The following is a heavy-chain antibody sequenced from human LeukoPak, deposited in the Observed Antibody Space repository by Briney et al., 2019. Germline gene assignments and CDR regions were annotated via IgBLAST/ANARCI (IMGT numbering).Heavy chain of an antibody. V-gene: IGHV4-59*11. J-gene: IGHJ6*03. D-gene: IGHD1-26*01. Sequence: SETLSLTCTVSGGSISSHYWSWIRQPPGKGLEWIGYIYYSGSTNYNPSLKSRVTISVDTSKNQFSLKLSSVTAADTAVYYCAGRVGRGYYYYYYMDVWGKGTTVTVSS. CDR3: AGRVGRGYYYYYYMDV. CDR2: IYYSGST. CDR1: GGSISSHY.